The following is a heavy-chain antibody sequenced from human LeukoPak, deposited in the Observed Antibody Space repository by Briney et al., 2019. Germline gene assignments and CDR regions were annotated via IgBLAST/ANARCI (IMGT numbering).Heavy chain of an antibody. CDR2: INPGGSNR. CDR1: GITFSNYE. D-gene: IGHD6-19*01. Sequence: PGGSLRLSCAASGITFSNYEMNWVRQAPGKGLEWVSYINPGGSNRFYTGSVKGRFTISRDDAKKSVYLQMNSLRAEDTAVYYCATSLSSGWGQGTTVTVSS. V-gene: IGHV3-48*03. CDR3: ATSLSSG. J-gene: IGHJ6*02.